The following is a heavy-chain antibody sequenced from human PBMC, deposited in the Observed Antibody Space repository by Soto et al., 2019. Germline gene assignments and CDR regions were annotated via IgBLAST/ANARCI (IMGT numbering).Heavy chain of an antibody. Sequence: QVQLVQSGAEVKKPGASVTVSCKTSGYTFSNYGINWVRQAPGQGLEWLGWISGYNGNTNYAQTVQGRVTMTKDTSTGTVYMELRSLKSDDTAIYYCSRFMMVGGWFDPNYYHGMDVWGQGTTVTVSS. D-gene: IGHD6-19*01. CDR2: ISGYNGNT. CDR1: GYTFSNYG. CDR3: SRFMMVGGWFDPNYYHGMDV. J-gene: IGHJ6*02. V-gene: IGHV1-18*01.